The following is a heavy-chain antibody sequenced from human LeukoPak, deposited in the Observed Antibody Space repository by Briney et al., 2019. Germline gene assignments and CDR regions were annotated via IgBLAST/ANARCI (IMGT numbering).Heavy chain of an antibody. Sequence: ASVNVSCKASGYTFTSYDINWVRQATGQGLEWMGWINPNSGGTNYAQKFQGRVTMTRDTSISTAYMELSRLRSDDTAVYYCARVRDFGAIWGQGTMVTVSS. D-gene: IGHD3-3*01. CDR1: GYTFTSYD. J-gene: IGHJ3*02. CDR3: ARVRDFGAI. CDR2: INPNSGGT. V-gene: IGHV1-2*02.